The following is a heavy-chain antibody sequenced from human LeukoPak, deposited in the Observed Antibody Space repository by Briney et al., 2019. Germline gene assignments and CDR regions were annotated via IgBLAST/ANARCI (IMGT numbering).Heavy chain of an antibody. J-gene: IGHJ5*02. Sequence: SVKVSCKASGGTFSSYAISWVRQAPGQGLEWMGRIIPIFGTANYAQKFQGRVTITTDESTSTAYMELSSLRSEGTAVYYCATAPYSSGWINWFDPWGQGTLVTVSS. CDR1: GGTFSSYA. D-gene: IGHD6-19*01. V-gene: IGHV1-69*05. CDR2: IIPIFGTA. CDR3: ATAPYSSGWINWFDP.